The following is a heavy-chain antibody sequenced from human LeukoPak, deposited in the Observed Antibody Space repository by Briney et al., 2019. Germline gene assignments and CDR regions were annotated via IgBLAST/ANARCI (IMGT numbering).Heavy chain of an antibody. CDR2: FDPEDGET. V-gene: IGHV1-24*01. CDR1: GYTLTELS. J-gene: IGHJ4*02. D-gene: IGHD6-13*01. Sequence: ASVKFFCKVSGYTLTELSMHWVRQAPGQRREWLGGFDPEDGETIYAQKFQGRVTMTEDTSTDTAYMELSSLRSEDTAVYYCARGPPGGAAAGSGYWGQGTLVTVSS. CDR3: ARGPPGGAAAGSGY.